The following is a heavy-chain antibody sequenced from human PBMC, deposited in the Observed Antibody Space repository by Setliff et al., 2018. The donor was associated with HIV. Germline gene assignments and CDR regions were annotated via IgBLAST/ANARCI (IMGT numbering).Heavy chain of an antibody. CDR2: ISSKSSTI. CDR1: GFTFSSYT. Sequence: GGSLRLSCAASGFTFSSYTMNWVRQAPGKGLEWVSYISSKSSTIYYADSVKGRFTISRDNAKNSLYLQMNSLRADDTAFYYCARGGSYYGSGGYYYAYYFDYWGQGTLVTVSS. V-gene: IGHV3-48*01. D-gene: IGHD3-22*01. J-gene: IGHJ4*02. CDR3: ARGGSYYGSGGYYYAYYFDY.